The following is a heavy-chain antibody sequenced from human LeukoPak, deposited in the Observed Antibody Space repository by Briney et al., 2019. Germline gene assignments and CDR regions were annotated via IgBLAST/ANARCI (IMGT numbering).Heavy chain of an antibody. CDR1: GFTVSSNY. CDR2: IKQDGSEK. Sequence: PGESLRLSCAASGFTVSSNYMSWVRQAPGKGLEWVANIKQDGSEKYYVDSVKGRFTISRDNAKNSLYLQMNSLRAEDTAVYYCARASGYEDAFDIWGQGTMVTVSS. D-gene: IGHD5-12*01. J-gene: IGHJ3*02. CDR3: ARASGYEDAFDI. V-gene: IGHV3-7*04.